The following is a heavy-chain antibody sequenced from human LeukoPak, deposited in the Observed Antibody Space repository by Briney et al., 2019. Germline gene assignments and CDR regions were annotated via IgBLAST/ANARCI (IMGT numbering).Heavy chain of an antibody. Sequence: PSETLSLTCTVSGGSISSGGYYWSWIRQHPGKGLEWIGYIYYSGSTYYNPSLKSRVTISVDTSKNQFSLKLSSVTAADTAVYYCARDGVRVVAATGDAFDIWGQGTMVTVSS. CDR1: GGSISSGGYY. J-gene: IGHJ3*02. CDR3: ARDGVRVVAATGDAFDI. V-gene: IGHV4-31*03. CDR2: IYYSGST. D-gene: IGHD2-15*01.